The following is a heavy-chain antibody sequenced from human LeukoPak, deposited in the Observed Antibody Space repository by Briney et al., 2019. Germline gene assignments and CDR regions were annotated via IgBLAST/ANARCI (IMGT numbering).Heavy chain of an antibody. CDR3: ARDTFQPGLIDS. CDR2: INDDSSDI. J-gene: IGHJ4*02. V-gene: IGHV3-21*05. CDR1: GFTFSLYA. D-gene: IGHD2-2*01. Sequence: GSLRLSFAASGFTFSLYAMNWVRPAPGKGLEWISYINDDSSDIHYAGSVRGRFTISRDDARKTLYLQLSSLRVEDTAVYYCARDTFQPGLIDSWGQGTLVTVSS.